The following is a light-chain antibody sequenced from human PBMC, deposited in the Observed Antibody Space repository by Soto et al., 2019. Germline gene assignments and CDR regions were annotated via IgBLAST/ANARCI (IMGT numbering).Light chain of an antibody. V-gene: IGKV1-27*01. CDR2: SAS. CDR3: QKGLT. J-gene: IGKJ4*01. CDR1: QGISNY. Sequence: DIQMTQSPSSLSASVGDRVTITCRASQGISNYLAWYQQKPGKVPKLLIYSASTLQSGVPARFSGSGSGTNFTLTISSVQAEDVATYYCQKGLTFGGGTKVEIK.